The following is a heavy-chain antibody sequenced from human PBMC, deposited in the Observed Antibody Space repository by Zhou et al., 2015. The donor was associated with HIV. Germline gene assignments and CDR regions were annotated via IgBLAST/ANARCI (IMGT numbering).Heavy chain of an antibody. J-gene: IGHJ4*02. CDR1: GYTFSNYD. Sequence: QVQLVQSGAEVKKPGASVKVSCKASGYTFSNYDINWVRQVTGQRLEWMGWMNPDSDNAGSAKKFQGRIALTWDTSLNTAYLELSSLTSEDTAVYYCTKNGDYFTGEIDHWGRGNPSVTVSS. D-gene: IGHD4-17*01. CDR2: MNPDSDNA. V-gene: IGHV1-8*01. CDR3: TKNGDYFTGEIDH.